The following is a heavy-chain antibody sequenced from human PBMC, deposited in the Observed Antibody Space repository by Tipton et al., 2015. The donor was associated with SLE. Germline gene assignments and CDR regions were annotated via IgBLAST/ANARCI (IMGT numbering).Heavy chain of an antibody. V-gene: IGHV4-61*09. CDR3: ARDVNFIAAAGTGGY. CDR2: IYTSGST. Sequence: LSLTCTVSGGSISSGSYYWSWIRQPAGKGLEWIGYIYTSGSTNYNPSLKSRVTISVDTSKNQFSLKLSSVTAADTAVYYCARDVNFIAAAGTGGYWGQGTLVTVSS. J-gene: IGHJ4*02. D-gene: IGHD6-13*01. CDR1: GGSISSGSYY.